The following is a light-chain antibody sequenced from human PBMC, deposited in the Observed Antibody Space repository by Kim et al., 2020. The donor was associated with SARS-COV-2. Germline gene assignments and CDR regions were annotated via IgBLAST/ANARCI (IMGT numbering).Light chain of an antibody. CDR2: AAS. Sequence: AAVGDRVTITCRASQGINSFLAWYQQKPGRAPKLLIYAASTLESGVPSRFSGSGSGTDFTLTISSLQPEDFATYYCQQLNSFPLTFGGGTKVDIK. V-gene: IGKV1-9*01. J-gene: IGKJ4*01. CDR1: QGINSF. CDR3: QQLNSFPLT.